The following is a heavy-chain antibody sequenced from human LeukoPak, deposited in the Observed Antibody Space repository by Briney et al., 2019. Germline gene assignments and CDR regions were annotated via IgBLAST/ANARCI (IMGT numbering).Heavy chain of an antibody. CDR2: ISYDGSNK. Sequence: PGGSLRLSCAASGFTFSSYAMHWVRQAPGKGLEWVAVISYDGSNKYYADSVKGRFTISRDNSKNTLYLQMNSLRAEGTAVYYCARGWELLDYWGQGTLVTVSS. CDR3: ARGWELLDY. CDR1: GFTFSSYA. V-gene: IGHV3-30*04. J-gene: IGHJ4*02. D-gene: IGHD1-26*01.